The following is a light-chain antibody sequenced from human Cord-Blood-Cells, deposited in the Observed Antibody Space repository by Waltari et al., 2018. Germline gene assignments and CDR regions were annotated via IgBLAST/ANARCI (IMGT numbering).Light chain of an antibody. V-gene: IGLV2-14*01. J-gene: IGLJ3*02. CDR3: SSYTSSSTWV. CDR2: DVS. CDR1: SSDVGGYNY. Sequence: QTVLTQPASVSGSPGQASTISCTGTSSDVGGYNYVSCDQQHPGKAPKLMIYDVSKRPSGVSNRFSGSRSGNTASLTISGLQAEDEADYYCSSYTSSSTWVFGGGTKLTVL.